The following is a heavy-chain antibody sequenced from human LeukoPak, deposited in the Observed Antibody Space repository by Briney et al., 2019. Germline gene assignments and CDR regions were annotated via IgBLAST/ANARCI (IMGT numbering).Heavy chain of an antibody. J-gene: IGHJ6*02. D-gene: IGHD6-13*01. Sequence: ASVKDSCKASGYTFTGYYMHWVRQAPGQGLEWMGWINPNSGGTNYAQKFQGRVTMTRDTSISTAYMELSRLRSDDTAVYYCARDSPLAAAGSYYYYYGMDVWGQGTTVTVSS. V-gene: IGHV1-2*02. CDR1: GYTFTGYY. CDR2: INPNSGGT. CDR3: ARDSPLAAAGSYYYYYGMDV.